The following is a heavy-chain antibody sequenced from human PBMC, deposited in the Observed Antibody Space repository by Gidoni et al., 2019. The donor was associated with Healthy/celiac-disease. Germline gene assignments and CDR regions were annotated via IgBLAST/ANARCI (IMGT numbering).Heavy chain of an antibody. CDR1: GSSFTSYW. V-gene: IGHV5-51*01. Sequence: EVQLVQSGAEVKKPGESLKISCKGSGSSFTSYWIGWVRQMPGKGLEWMGIIYPGDSDTRYSPSFQGQVTISADKSISTAYLQWSSLKASDTAMYYCARLSSVTTENYYYYGMDVWGQGTTVTVSS. J-gene: IGHJ6*02. D-gene: IGHD4-17*01. CDR3: ARLSSVTTENYYYYGMDV. CDR2: IYPGDSDT.